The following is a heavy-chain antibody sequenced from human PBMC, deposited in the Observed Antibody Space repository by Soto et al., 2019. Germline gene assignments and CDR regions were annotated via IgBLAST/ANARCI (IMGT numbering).Heavy chain of an antibody. CDR1: GFTFDDYA. V-gene: IGHV3-9*01. D-gene: IGHD2-15*01. CDR2: ISWNSGSI. Sequence: GGSLRLSCAASGFTFDDYALHWARQAPGKGLEWASGISWNSGSIAYADSVKGRFTISRDNAKNSLYLQMNSLRAEDTALYYCAKDNGGNPYWYFDLWGRGTLVTVSS. CDR3: AKDNGGNPYWYFDL. J-gene: IGHJ2*01.